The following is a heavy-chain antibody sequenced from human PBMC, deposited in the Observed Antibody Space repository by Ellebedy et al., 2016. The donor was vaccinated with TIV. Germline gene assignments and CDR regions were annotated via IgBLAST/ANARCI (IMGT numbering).Heavy chain of an antibody. CDR3: ARDGARFGEFAFDY. CDR1: GFTFSSYW. D-gene: IGHD3-10*01. J-gene: IGHJ4*02. Sequence: GESLKISXAASGFTFSSYWMSWVRQAPGKGLEWVANIKQDGSEKYYVDSVKGRFTISRDNAKNSLYLQMNSLRAEDTAVYYCARDGARFGEFAFDYWGQGTLVTVSS. V-gene: IGHV3-7*01. CDR2: IKQDGSEK.